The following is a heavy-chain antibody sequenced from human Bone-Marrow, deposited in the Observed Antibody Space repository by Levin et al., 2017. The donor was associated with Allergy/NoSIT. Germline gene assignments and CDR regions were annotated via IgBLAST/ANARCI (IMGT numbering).Heavy chain of an antibody. V-gene: IGHV3-21*01. Sequence: GESLKISCAASGFTFSTYTMNWVRQAPGKGLDWVSSITSSSSYIYYADSVKGRFTISRDNAKNSLYLQMNSLRVEDTAVYYCARGLEYRGLRWGQGTLVTVSS. CDR3: ARGLEYRGLR. CDR2: ITSSSSYI. J-gene: IGHJ4*02. D-gene: IGHD6-6*01. CDR1: GFTFSTYT.